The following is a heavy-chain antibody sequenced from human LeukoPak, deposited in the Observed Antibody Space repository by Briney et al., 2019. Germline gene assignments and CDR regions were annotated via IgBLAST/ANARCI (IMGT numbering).Heavy chain of an antibody. CDR2: ISPSGTS. CDR1: GDSISRYY. J-gene: IGHJ4*02. D-gene: IGHD6-13*01. V-gene: IGHV4-4*07. CDR3: ARGWQQLVY. Sequence: SETLSLTCTVSGDSISRYYWDWIRQPAGKGLEWLGRISPSGTSDYITSLKSRLTISLDKSKNQFSLNLTSVTAADTAIYYCARGWQQLVYWGQGALVIVSS.